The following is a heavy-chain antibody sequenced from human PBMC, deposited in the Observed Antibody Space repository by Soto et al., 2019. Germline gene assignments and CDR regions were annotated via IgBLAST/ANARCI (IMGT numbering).Heavy chain of an antibody. CDR3: AKDTDMDWGPWGAFDI. V-gene: IGHV3-30*18. Sequence: GGSLRLSCAASGFTFSSYGMHWVRQAPGKGLEWVAVISYDGSNKYYADSVKGRFTISRDNSKNTLYLQMNSLRAEDTAVYYCAKDTDMDWGPWGAFDIWGQGTMVTVSS. J-gene: IGHJ3*02. CDR1: GFTFSSYG. CDR2: ISYDGSNK. D-gene: IGHD7-27*01.